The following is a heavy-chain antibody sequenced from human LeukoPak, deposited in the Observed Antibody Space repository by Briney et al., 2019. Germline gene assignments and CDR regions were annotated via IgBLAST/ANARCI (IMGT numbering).Heavy chain of an antibody. Sequence: GASVTVSCKASGGTFSSYAISWVRQAPGQGLEWMGRINPNSGGTNYAQKFQGRVTMTRDTSISTAYMELSRLRSDDTAVYYCAREGDKGDYFPALDYWGQGTLVTVSS. CDR1: GGTFSSYA. J-gene: IGHJ4*02. CDR3: AREGDKGDYFPALDY. CDR2: INPNSGGT. D-gene: IGHD2/OR15-2a*01. V-gene: IGHV1-2*06.